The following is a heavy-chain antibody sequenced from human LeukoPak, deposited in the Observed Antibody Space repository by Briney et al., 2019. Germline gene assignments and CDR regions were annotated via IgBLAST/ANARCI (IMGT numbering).Heavy chain of an antibody. CDR2: ISSSGST. CDR3: ARLSGYSSSWYHYYYMDV. Sequence: SQTLSLTCTVSGDSISSGDYYWSWIRQPAGKGLEWIGRISSSGSTNYNPSLKSRVTISVDTSKNQFSLKLSSVTAADTAVYYCARLSGYSSSWYHYYYMDVWGKGTTVTISS. V-gene: IGHV4-61*02. J-gene: IGHJ6*03. CDR1: GDSISSGDYY. D-gene: IGHD6-13*01.